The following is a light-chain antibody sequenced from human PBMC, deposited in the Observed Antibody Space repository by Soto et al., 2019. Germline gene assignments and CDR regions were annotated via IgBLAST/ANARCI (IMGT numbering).Light chain of an antibody. CDR1: RSDVGGYNF. CDR2: EVT. CDR3: SSYTSSSTPYV. V-gene: IGLV2-14*01. J-gene: IGLJ1*01. Sequence: QSVLTQPASVSGSPGQSITISCTGTRSDVGGYNFVSWFQQHPGKAPKLIIYEVTNRPSGVSNRFSGSKSGNTASLTISGLQAEDEADYYCSSYTSSSTPYVFGTGTKLTVL.